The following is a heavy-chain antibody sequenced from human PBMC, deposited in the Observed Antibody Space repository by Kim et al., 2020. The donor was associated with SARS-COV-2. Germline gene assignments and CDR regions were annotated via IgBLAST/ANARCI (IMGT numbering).Heavy chain of an antibody. J-gene: IGHJ5*02. CDR2: ISGSGGST. V-gene: IGHV3-23*01. D-gene: IGHD5-12*01. CDR1: GFTFSSYA. Sequence: GGSLRLSCAASGFTFSSYAMSWVRQAPGKGLEWVSAISGSGGSTYYADSVKGRFTISRDNSKNTLYLQMNSLRAEDTAVYYCAKCPGPPLDGYDFLNNWFDPWGQGTLVTVSS. CDR3: AKCPGPPLDGYDFLNNWFDP.